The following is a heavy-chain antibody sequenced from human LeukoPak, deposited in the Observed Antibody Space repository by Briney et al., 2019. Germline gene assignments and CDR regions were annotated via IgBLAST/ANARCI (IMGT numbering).Heavy chain of an antibody. J-gene: IGHJ4*02. CDR2: INNDGSST. CDR1: GFTFKLYW. Sequence: QSGGSLRLSCAVSGFTFKLYWMQWVRQAPGKGLVWVSCINNDGSSTNYADSVKGRFTISRDNAKNTLYLHMNRLRVEDTAVYYCANEGRMAAAGTPFDYWGQGTLVTVSS. D-gene: IGHD6-13*01. V-gene: IGHV3-74*01. CDR3: ANEGRMAAAGTPFDY.